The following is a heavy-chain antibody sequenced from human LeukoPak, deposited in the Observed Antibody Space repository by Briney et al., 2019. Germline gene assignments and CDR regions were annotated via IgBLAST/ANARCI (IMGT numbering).Heavy chain of an antibody. CDR3: ARDNPLFRYVAFDY. CDR2: GSAYNGKT. D-gene: IGHD3-9*01. Sequence: ASVNVSFNASVYTGTSYGICWVRQAPGQGLELMGCGSAYNGKTNYSQKLQGRRIMTTDTSSNKPYTQLMSPGSDDTTVYYCARDNPLFRYVAFDYWGHGTLVTAS. V-gene: IGHV1-18*01. J-gene: IGHJ4*01. CDR1: VYTGTSYG.